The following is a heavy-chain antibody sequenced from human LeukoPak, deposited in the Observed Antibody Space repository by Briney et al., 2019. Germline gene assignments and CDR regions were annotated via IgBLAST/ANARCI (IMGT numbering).Heavy chain of an antibody. CDR3: ARTADYYYYMDV. CDR2: ISSNGGST. CDR1: GFTFSSYA. J-gene: IGHJ6*03. V-gene: IGHV3-64*01. Sequence: GGSLRLSCAASGFTFSSYAMHWVRKAPGKVLEYVSAISSNGGSTYYANSVKGRFTISRDNSKNTLYLQMGSLRAEDMAVYYCARTADYYYYMDVWGKGTTVTISS.